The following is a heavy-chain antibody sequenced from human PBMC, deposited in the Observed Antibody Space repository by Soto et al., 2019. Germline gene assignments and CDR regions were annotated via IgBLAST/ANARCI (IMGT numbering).Heavy chain of an antibody. CDR1: GFIFNNYA. V-gene: IGHV3-23*01. D-gene: IGHD5-18*01. CDR2: VTASGGGT. Sequence: GGSLRLSCAASGFIFNNYAMTWDRQAPGKGLEWVSTVTASGGGTFYANSVKGRFTISRDNSRNTLHLQMSSLRVEDTALYYCAKALVPALTAKFGYWGQGTLVTVSS. CDR3: AKALVPALTAKFGY. J-gene: IGHJ4*02.